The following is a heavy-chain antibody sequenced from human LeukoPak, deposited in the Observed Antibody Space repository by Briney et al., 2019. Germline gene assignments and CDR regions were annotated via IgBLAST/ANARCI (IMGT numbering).Heavy chain of an antibody. J-gene: IGHJ5*02. CDR1: GFAFRNYW. CDR2: INSDGSSI. CDR3: VRDRWFDP. V-gene: IGHV3-74*01. Sequence: GGSLRLSCAASGFAFRNYWMHWVRQAPGKGLVWVLRINSDGSSISYADSVKGRFTVSRDNAKNTLYLQMNSLRAEDTAVYYCVRDRWFDPWGQGTLVTVSS.